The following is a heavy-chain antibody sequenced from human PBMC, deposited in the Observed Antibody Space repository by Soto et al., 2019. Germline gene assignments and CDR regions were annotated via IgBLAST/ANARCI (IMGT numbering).Heavy chain of an antibody. Sequence: GGSLRLSCAASGFTFCDYAMHWVRQAPCKCLEWVSGISWNSGSIGYADSVKGRFTISRDNAKNSLYLQMNSLRAEDTALYYCAKDMVRGVIIANYYYYYGMDVWGQGTTVTVSS. CDR3: AKDMVRGVIIANYYYYYGMDV. CDR2: ISWNSGSI. J-gene: IGHJ6*02. CDR1: GFTFCDYA. D-gene: IGHD3-10*01. V-gene: IGHV3-9*01.